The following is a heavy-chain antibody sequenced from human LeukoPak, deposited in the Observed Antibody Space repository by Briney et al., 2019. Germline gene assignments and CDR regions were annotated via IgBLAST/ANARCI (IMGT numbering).Heavy chain of an antibody. Sequence: GGSLRLSCAASRFTFSTYAMNWVRQAPGKGLECVSTIGGSSGATYYADSVKGRFIVSRDNSKNILYLQINSLRADDTAVYYCAKRGGGCSGVSCLYWYFDIWGRGTLVTVPS. V-gene: IGHV3-23*01. CDR2: IGGSSGAT. CDR3: AKRGGGCSGVSCLYWYFDI. CDR1: RFTFSTYA. D-gene: IGHD2-15*01. J-gene: IGHJ2*01.